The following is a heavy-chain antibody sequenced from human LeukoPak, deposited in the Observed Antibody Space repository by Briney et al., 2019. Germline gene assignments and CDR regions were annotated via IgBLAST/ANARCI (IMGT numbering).Heavy chain of an antibody. D-gene: IGHD6-19*01. J-gene: IGHJ4*02. V-gene: IGHV4-34*01. Sequence: KASETLSLTCAVYGGSFSGYYWNWIRQPPGKGLEWIGEINHSGSTNYNPSLKSRVTISVDTSKHQFSLKLSSVTAADTAVYYCARPPGYSSGWVDYWGQGTLVTVSS. CDR1: GGSFSGYY. CDR2: INHSGST. CDR3: ARPPGYSSGWVDY.